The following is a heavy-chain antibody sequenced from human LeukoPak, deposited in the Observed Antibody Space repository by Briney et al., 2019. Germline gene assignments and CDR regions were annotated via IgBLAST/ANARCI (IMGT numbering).Heavy chain of an antibody. D-gene: IGHD3-22*01. CDR3: ARVYYDSSGLFFDY. Sequence: SVKVSCRASGGTFSSYAISWVRQAPGQGLEWMGGIIPIFGTANYAQKFQGRVTITTDESTSTAYMELSSLRSEDTAVYYCARVYYDSSGLFFDYWGQGTLVTVSS. V-gene: IGHV1-69*05. CDR1: GGTFSSYA. CDR2: IIPIFGTA. J-gene: IGHJ4*02.